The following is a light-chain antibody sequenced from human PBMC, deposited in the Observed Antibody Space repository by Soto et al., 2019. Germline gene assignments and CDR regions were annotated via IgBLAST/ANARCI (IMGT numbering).Light chain of an antibody. V-gene: IGKV3-20*01. Sequence: EIVLTQSPGTLSLSPGERATLSCRASQSVDCNYLAWYQQKPGQAPRLLIYGAFRRVTGIPDRFSGSGSGTDITLTISRLQPEDFAVYYCQQYGSSPRTFGHGTKVEIK. CDR1: QSVDCNY. CDR3: QQYGSSPRT. J-gene: IGKJ1*01. CDR2: GAF.